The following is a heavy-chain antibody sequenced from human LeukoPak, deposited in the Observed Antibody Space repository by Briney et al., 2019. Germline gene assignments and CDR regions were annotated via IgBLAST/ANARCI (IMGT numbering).Heavy chain of an antibody. D-gene: IGHD5-18*01. V-gene: IGHV4-4*07. CDR3: ARVGYSYGMDY. J-gene: IGHJ4*02. CDR2: IYTSGST. CDR1: GGSISSYY. Sequence: SETLSLTCSVSGGSISSYYWSWIRQPAGKGLEWIGRIYTSGSTNYNPSLKSRVTMSVDTSKNQFSLKLSPVTAADTAVYYCARVGYSYGMDYWGQGTLVTVSS.